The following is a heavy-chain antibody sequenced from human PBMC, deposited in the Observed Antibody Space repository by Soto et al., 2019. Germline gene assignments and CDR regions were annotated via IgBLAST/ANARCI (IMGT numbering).Heavy chain of an antibody. V-gene: IGHV4-59*08. CDR1: GCSISSYC. J-gene: IGHJ4*02. CDR3: ARSSTVTTYPRFDY. Sequence: SETQSLTCPVSGCSISSYCWSWIRQPPGKGLEWIGYIYYSGSTNYNPSLKSRVTISVDTSKNQFSLKLSSVTAADTAVYYCARSSTVTTYPRFDYWGQGTLVTVSS. D-gene: IGHD4-17*01. CDR2: IYYSGST.